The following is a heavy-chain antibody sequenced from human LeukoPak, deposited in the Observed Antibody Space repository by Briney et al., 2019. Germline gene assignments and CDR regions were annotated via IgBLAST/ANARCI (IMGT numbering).Heavy chain of an antibody. D-gene: IGHD4-17*01. J-gene: IGHJ4*02. CDR3: AREEVGLGDDFDY. CDR1: GFTISSYE. CDR2: ISSRGGTI. Sequence: SGGSLRLSCAASGFTISSYEMNWVRQAPGKGLEWVSYISSRGGTIYYADSVKGRFTISRDNAKNSLYLQMNSLRAEDTAVYYCAREEVGLGDDFDYWGQGTLVTVSS. V-gene: IGHV3-48*03.